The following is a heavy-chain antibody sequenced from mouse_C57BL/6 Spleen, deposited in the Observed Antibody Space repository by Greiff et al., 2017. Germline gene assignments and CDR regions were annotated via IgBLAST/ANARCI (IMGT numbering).Heavy chain of an antibody. D-gene: IGHD1-1*01. Sequence: QVQLQQSGPELVKPGASVKISCKASGYAFSSSWMNWVKQRPGKGLEWIGRIYPGDGDTNYNGKFKGKATLTADKSSSTAYMQLNSLTSEDSAVYFCARDEIYYYALDYWGQGTTLTVSS. CDR3: ARDEIYYYALDY. J-gene: IGHJ2*01. V-gene: IGHV1-82*01. CDR2: IYPGDGDT. CDR1: GYAFSSSW.